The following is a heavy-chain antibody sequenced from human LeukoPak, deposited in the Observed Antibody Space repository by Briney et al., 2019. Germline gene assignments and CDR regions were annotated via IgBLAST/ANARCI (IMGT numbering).Heavy chain of an antibody. CDR2: ISWDGGST. Sequence: GGSLRLSCAASGFTFDDYAMHWVRQAPGKGLEWVSLISWDGGSTYYADSVKGRFTISRDNSKNTLYLHMNSLRAEDTAVYYCAKAQLQYCSGGSCFDAFDIWGQGTMVTVSS. V-gene: IGHV3-43D*03. CDR3: AKAQLQYCSGGSCFDAFDI. J-gene: IGHJ3*02. D-gene: IGHD2-15*01. CDR1: GFTFDDYA.